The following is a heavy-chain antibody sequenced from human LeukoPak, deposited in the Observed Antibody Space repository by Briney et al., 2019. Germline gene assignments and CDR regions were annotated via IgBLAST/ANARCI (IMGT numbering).Heavy chain of an antibody. Sequence: GGSLRLSCAASGFTFSSYAMSWVRQAPGKGLEWVSAISGSGGSTYYADSVKGRFTISRDNSKNTLYLQMNSLRAEDTAVYYCAKERSSSWYAINYYYYGMGVWGQGTTVTVSS. V-gene: IGHV3-23*01. CDR2: ISGSGGST. CDR3: AKERSSSWYAINYYYYGMGV. J-gene: IGHJ6*02. D-gene: IGHD6-13*01. CDR1: GFTFSSYA.